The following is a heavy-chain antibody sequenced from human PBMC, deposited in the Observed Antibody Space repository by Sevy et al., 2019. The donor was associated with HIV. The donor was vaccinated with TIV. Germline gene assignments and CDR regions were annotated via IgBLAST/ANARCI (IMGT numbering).Heavy chain of an antibody. V-gene: IGHV4-59*01. CDR3: ARAAPSYYYGVDV. CDR1: GGSISGYY. Sequence: SDTLSLTCTVSGGSISGYYWSWIRQPPGKGLEWIGYIFYSRSTNYNPSLKTRATISVDTSKNQFSLKLTSVTAADTAVYYCARAAPSYYYGVDVWGQGTTVTVSS. J-gene: IGHJ6*02. CDR2: IFYSRST.